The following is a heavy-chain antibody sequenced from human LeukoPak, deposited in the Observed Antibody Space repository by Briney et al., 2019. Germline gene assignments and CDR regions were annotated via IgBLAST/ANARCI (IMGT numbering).Heavy chain of an antibody. D-gene: IGHD3-22*01. CDR2: IYYSGST. J-gene: IGHJ4*02. CDR3: ARALGSSGSPGY. CDR1: SGSISSYY. Sequence: PSETLSLTCTVSSGSISSYYWNWIRQPPGKGLEWIEYIYYSGSTSYNPSLKSRVTISVDTSENQFSLNLSSVTAADTAVYYCARALGSSGSPGYWGQGTLVTVSS. V-gene: IGHV4-59*01.